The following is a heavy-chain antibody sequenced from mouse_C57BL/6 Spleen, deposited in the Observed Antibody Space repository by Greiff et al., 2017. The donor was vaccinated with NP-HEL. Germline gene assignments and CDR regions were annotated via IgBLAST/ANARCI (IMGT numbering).Heavy chain of an antibody. J-gene: IGHJ4*01. D-gene: IGHD3-1*01. CDR1: GFTFSDYG. CDR2: ISSGSSTI. Sequence: EVKLMESGGGLVKPGGSLKLSCAASGFTFSDYGMHWVRQAPEKGLEWVAYISSGSSTIYYADTVKGRFTISRDNAKNTLFLQMTSLRSEDTAMYYCARAARGAMDYWGQGTSVTVSS. V-gene: IGHV5-17*01. CDR3: ARAARGAMDY.